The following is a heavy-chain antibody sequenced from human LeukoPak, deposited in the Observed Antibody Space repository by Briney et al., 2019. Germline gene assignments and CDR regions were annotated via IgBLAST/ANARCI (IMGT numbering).Heavy chain of an antibody. J-gene: IGHJ5*01. CDR1: GFTFSSHW. CDR3: AKEVPFGLATVVWDS. CDR2: IKQGGSAT. V-gene: IGHV3-7*01. D-gene: IGHD3-16*01. Sequence: TGGSLRLSCVASGFTFSSHWMGWVRQAPGKGLEWMASIKQGGSATFSADSVEGRFTISRDNARQTLYLQMNSQRGDDTAVYYCAKEVPFGLATVVWDSWGEGTLVTVSS.